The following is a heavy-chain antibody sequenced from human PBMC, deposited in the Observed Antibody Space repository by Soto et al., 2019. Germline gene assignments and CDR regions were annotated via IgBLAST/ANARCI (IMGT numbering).Heavy chain of an antibody. Sequence: GGSLRLSCVASGFSFSANYMTWMRQAPGKGLEWVSVIHGVGNTYYADSVKGRFTISRDNSKNSLYLQMNSLGAEDTAVYYCARSPGRDGYNHFDYWGQGTLVTVSS. CDR3: ARSPGRDGYNHFDY. CDR2: IHGVGNT. D-gene: IGHD5-12*01. CDR1: GFSFSANY. V-gene: IGHV3-66*01. J-gene: IGHJ4*02.